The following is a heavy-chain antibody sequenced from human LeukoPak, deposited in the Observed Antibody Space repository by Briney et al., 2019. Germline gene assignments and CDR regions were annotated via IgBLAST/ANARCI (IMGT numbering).Heavy chain of an antibody. J-gene: IGHJ4*02. V-gene: IGHV3-7*03. CDR3: ATYDSWSGYNIAY. Sequence: GGSLRLSCVVSGFTLSSRWMMWVRQAPGKGLEWMTNINRDGSEKNYVDSVKGRFTITRDNAENSLYLQMNSLKVEDTAIYYCATYDSWSGYNIAYWGQGTLVSVSS. D-gene: IGHD3-3*01. CDR2: INRDGSEK. CDR1: GFTLSSRW.